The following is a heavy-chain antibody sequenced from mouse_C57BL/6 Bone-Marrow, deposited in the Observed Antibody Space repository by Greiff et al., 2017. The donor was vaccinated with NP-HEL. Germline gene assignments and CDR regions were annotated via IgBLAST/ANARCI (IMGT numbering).Heavy chain of an antibody. CDR2: ISNGGGST. J-gene: IGHJ2*01. Sequence: EVKLVESGGGLVQPGGSLKLSCAASGFTFSDYYMYWVRQTPEKRLEWVAYISNGGGSTYYPDTVKGRFTISRDNAKNTLYLQMSRLKSEDTAMYYCANHVWTETNGENYFDYWGQGTTLTVSS. CDR3: ANHVWTETNGENYFDY. V-gene: IGHV5-12*01. CDR1: GFTFSDYY.